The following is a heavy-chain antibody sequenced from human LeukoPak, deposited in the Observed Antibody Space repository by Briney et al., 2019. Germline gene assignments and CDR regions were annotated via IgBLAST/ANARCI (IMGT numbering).Heavy chain of an antibody. CDR2: INPSTGTT. CDR3: ARDASNWSAFDS. CDR1: GYIFTGYS. D-gene: IGHD4-11*01. Sequence: ASVKVSCKASGYIFTGYSIHWVRQAPGQGLEWMGRINPSTGTTTYAQKFKGRVIMTRDTPIGTAYMELSGLRFVDTAVYYCARDASNWSAFDSWGQGSLVTVSS. J-gene: IGHJ4*02. V-gene: IGHV1-2*06.